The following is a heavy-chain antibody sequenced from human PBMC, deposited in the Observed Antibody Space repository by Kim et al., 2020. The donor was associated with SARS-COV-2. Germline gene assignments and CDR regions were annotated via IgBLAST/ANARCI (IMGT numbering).Heavy chain of an antibody. CDR2: IYYSGST. CDR1: GGSISSSSYY. J-gene: IGHJ4*02. CDR3: ARHRVGYSGYGSGWYVAY. V-gene: IGHV4-39*01. D-gene: IGHD5-12*01. Sequence: SETLSLTCTVSGGSISSSSYYWGRIRQPPGKGLEWIGSIYYSGSTYYNPSLKSRVTISVDTSKNQFSLKLSSVTAADTAVYYCARHRVGYSGYGSGWYVAYWGQGTLVTVSS.